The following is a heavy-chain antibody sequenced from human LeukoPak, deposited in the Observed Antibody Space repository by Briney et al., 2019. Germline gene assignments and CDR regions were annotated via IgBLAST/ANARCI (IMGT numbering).Heavy chain of an antibody. CDR2: ISSSSSYI. V-gene: IGHV3-21*01. CDR3: ARDKFGLDGYNFDYYMDV. J-gene: IGHJ6*03. Sequence: GGSLRLSCAASGLTFSSYNMNWVRQAPGKGLEWVSSISSSSSYIYYADSVKGRFTISRDNSKNTLYLQMNSLRAEDTAVYYCARDKFGLDGYNFDYYMDVWGKGTTVTVSS. CDR1: GLTFSSYN. D-gene: IGHD5-24*01.